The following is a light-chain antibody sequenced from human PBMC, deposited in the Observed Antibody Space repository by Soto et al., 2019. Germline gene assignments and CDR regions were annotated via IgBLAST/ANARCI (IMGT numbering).Light chain of an antibody. CDR1: QGVSSSY. CDR3: LQYGRSPYT. CDR2: DTS. V-gene: IGKV3-20*01. J-gene: IGKJ2*01. Sequence: EMVLRQSPGTLSLSPGERVTLSCRASQGVSSSYLAWYQQKPGQAPRLLIHDTSSRATGTPDRFSGSGSATDFTLTISRLEPEDFAVYYCLQYGRSPYTFGLGTKLEI.